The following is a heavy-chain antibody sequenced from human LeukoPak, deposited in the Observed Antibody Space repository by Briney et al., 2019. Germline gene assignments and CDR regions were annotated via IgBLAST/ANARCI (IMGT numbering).Heavy chain of an antibody. CDR1: GFTFSSYG. V-gene: IGHV3-66*04. CDR3: ARQLSDAFDI. J-gene: IGHJ3*02. CDR2: IYSGGST. D-gene: IGHD2-2*01. Sequence: PGGSLRLSCAASGFTFSSYGMHWVRQAPGKGLEWVSVIYSGGSTYYADSVKGRFNISRDNSKNTLYLQMNSLRAEDTAVYYCARQLSDAFDIWGQGTMVTVSS.